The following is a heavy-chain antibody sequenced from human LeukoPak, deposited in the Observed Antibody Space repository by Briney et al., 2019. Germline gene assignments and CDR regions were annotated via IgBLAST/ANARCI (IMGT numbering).Heavy chain of an antibody. V-gene: IGHV3-74*01. CDR2: INSDGSST. Sequence: GGSLRLSCAASGFTFSSYWMHWVRQAPGKGLVWVSRINSDGSSTSYADSVKGRFTISRDNAKNTLYLQMNSLRAEDTAVYYGAREHNYCSGGSCYSGIFDYWGQGTLVTVSS. D-gene: IGHD2-15*01. CDR3: AREHNYCSGGSCYSGIFDY. CDR1: GFTFSSYW. J-gene: IGHJ4*02.